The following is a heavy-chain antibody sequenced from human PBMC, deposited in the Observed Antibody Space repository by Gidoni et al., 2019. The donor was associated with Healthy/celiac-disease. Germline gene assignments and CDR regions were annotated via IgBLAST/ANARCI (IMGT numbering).Heavy chain of an antibody. CDR1: GFPFSSYA. J-gene: IGHJ4*02. Sequence: EVQLLASGGGLVQPGGSLRLSCAASGFPFSSYAMSWVRQAPGKGLEWVSAISGSGGSTYYADSVKGRFTISRDNSKNTLYLQMNSLRAEDTAVDYCAKTRGIRYFDWLLTDYWGQGTLVTVSS. V-gene: IGHV3-23*01. D-gene: IGHD3-9*01. CDR3: AKTRGIRYFDWLLTDY. CDR2: ISGSGGST.